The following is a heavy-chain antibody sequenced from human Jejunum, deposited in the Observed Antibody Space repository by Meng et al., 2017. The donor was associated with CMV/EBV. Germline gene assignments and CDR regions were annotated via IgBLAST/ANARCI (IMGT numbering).Heavy chain of an antibody. CDR1: EFSFSSHN. CDR3: ANQMPWNYYHGMDL. J-gene: IGHJ6*02. V-gene: IGHV3-21*01. CDR2: ISATSTYI. D-gene: IGHD1-7*01. Sequence: EFSFSSHNMKWVRQAPGKGLEWVASISATSTYIYYADPVKGRFTISRDNAKNSLYLQMNSLRVEDTAVYYCANQMPWNYYHGMDLWGQGTTVTVSS.